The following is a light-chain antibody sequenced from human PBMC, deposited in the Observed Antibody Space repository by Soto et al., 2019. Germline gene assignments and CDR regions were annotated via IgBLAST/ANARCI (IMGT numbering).Light chain of an antibody. CDR2: DVS. CDR3: NSYADSNTYV. CDR1: SSDVGRYNY. Sequence: QSALTQPPSASGSPGQSVTISCTGTSSDVGRYNYVSWYQHHPGKAPKLIIYDVSQRPSGVPDRFSGSKSGNTASLTVSGLQAEDEADYYCNSYADSNTYVFGTGTKSPS. V-gene: IGLV2-8*01. J-gene: IGLJ1*01.